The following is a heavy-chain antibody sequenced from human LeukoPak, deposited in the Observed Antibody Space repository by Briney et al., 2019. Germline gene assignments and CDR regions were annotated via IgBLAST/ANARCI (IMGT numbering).Heavy chain of an antibody. J-gene: IGHJ4*02. V-gene: IGHV1-46*01. CDR2: INPSGGST. Sequence: ASVKLSCKASGYTFTTHYIHWVRQAPGQGLEWMGVINPSGGSTTYAQKFQGRVTMTRDTSTSTVYMELSSLRSEDTATHYCARAGGYYLGFFDYWGQGTLVTVSS. D-gene: IGHD3-22*01. CDR3: ARAGGYYLGFFDY. CDR1: GYTFTTHY.